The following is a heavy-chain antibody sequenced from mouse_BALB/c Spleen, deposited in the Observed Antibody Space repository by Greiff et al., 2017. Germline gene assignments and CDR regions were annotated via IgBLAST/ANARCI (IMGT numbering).Heavy chain of an antibody. CDR1: GYTFTSYD. J-gene: IGHJ1*01. D-gene: IGHD1-1*01. CDR2: IFTGDGST. V-gene: IGHV1-85*01. CDR3: ARGRDYYDSSPSYWDLDV. Sequence: QVQLQQSGAELVKPGASVKLSCKASGYTFTSYDINWVRPRPEQGLVWIGWIFTGDGSTKYNEKFKGKATLTTDKSSSTTYMKLNRLTSEDSAVYFCARGRDYYDSSPSYWDLDVWGEGTSVTVAS.